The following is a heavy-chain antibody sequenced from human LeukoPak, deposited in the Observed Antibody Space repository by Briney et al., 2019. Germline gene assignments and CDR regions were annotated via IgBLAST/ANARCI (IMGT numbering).Heavy chain of an antibody. CDR3: ARGVWGIFYDNYYDMDV. V-gene: IGHV3-72*01. CDR1: GFTFRDHY. Sequence: PGRSLRLSCAASGFTFRDHYMDWGRHAPGKGLEWVGRTRHRAHSYTTKYAASVKGRFTVSRDDSKSSLYLQRNSLKTEDPAVDYCARGVWGIFYDNYYDMDVWGKGTTVSVSS. J-gene: IGHJ6*03. CDR2: TRHRAHSYTT. D-gene: IGHD2/OR15-2a*01.